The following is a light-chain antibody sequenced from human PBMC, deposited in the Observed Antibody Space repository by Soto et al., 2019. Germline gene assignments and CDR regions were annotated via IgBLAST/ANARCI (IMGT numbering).Light chain of an antibody. Sequence: QSAVTQPPSASGTPGQRVTISCSGSSSNIGSNFVNWYQQLPGTAPKLLIYSNNQRPSGVPDRFSGSKSGTSASLAISGLQSEDEADYYCATWDDRLNGVIFGGGTKLTVL. CDR3: ATWDDRLNGVI. J-gene: IGLJ2*01. CDR1: SSNIGSNF. V-gene: IGLV1-44*01. CDR2: SNN.